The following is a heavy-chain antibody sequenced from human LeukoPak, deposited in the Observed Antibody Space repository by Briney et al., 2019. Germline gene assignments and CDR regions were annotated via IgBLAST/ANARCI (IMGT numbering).Heavy chain of an antibody. V-gene: IGHV1-46*01. J-gene: IGHJ4*02. CDR3: ARFWGAVAALDY. CDR1: GYTFTSYY. Sequence: ASVKVSCKASGYTFTSYYIHWVRQAPGQGLEWMGIINPSGGSTSYAQKFQGRVTMTRDTSTSTVYMELSSLRSEDTAVYYCARFWGAVAALDYWGQGTLVTVSS. D-gene: IGHD6-19*01. CDR2: INPSGGST.